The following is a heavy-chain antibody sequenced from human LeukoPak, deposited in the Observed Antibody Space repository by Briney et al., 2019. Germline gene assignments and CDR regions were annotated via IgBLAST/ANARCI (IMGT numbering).Heavy chain of an antibody. CDR1: GFTFDDYA. Sequence: GGSLRLSCAASGFTFDDYAMHWVRQAPGKGLEWVSLISWDGGSTYYADSVKGRFTISRDNSKNSLYLQMNSLRAEDTALYYCAKDMSYYGSGFLDYWGQGTLVTVSS. CDR3: AKDMSYYGSGFLDY. V-gene: IGHV3-43D*03. D-gene: IGHD3-10*01. CDR2: ISWDGGST. J-gene: IGHJ4*02.